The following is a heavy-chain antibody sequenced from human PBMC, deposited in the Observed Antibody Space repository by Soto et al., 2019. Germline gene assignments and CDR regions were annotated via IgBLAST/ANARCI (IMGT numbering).Heavy chain of an antibody. CDR3: ARDRGEWELQPTGWFDP. Sequence: QVQLVQSGAEVKKPGASVKVSCKASGYTFTSYGISWVRQAPGQGLEWMGWISAYNGNTNYAQKLQGRVTMTTDTSTRTAYMELRSLRSDDTAVYYCARDRGEWELQPTGWFDPWGQGTLVTVSS. CDR1: GYTFTSYG. CDR2: ISAYNGNT. D-gene: IGHD1-26*01. V-gene: IGHV1-18*04. J-gene: IGHJ5*02.